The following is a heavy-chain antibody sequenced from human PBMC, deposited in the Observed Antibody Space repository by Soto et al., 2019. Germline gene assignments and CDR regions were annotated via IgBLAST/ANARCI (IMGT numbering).Heavy chain of an antibody. Sequence: TLPLTCAVSGYSISSRYCWGWIRQPPGKGLEWIGSIYHTGRTYYNPSLKSRVTISVDTSKNQFSLKLSSVTAADTAVYYCASSVGEYYDSSGFFWGQGTLVTVSS. CDR2: IYHTGRT. J-gene: IGHJ4*02. V-gene: IGHV4-38-2*01. CDR3: ASSVGEYYDSSGFF. CDR1: GYSISSRYC. D-gene: IGHD3-22*01.